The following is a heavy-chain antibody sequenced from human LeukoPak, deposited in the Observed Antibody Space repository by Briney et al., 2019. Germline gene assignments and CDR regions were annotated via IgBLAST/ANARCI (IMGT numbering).Heavy chain of an antibody. CDR2: EWCDGNHK. CDR3: TRDGPSREFDL. D-gene: IGHD1-26*01. J-gene: IGHJ2*01. V-gene: IGHV3-33*01. CDR1: GVAFSGYG. Sequence: PGGSLRLSCAASGVAFSGYGIHWVRQAPVKGPERVEVEWCDGNHKFYDDGVRGRFTICRDNMKNTLYLEMSRLRDEDTALYYCTRDGPSREFDLWGRGTLVIVSS.